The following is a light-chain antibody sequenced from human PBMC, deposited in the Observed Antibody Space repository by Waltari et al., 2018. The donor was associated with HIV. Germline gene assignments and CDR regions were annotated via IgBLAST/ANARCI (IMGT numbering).Light chain of an antibody. J-gene: IGLJ3*02. CDR1: SGHSSYI. CDR2: LEGNGDS. Sequence: QPVLTQSSSASASLGSSVKLTCTLSSGHSSYIIAWHQQQPGKAPRYLMKLEGNGDSKKGSGVPDRFSGSSSGADRYLTMSNVQSEDEADYYCETWDHNIRVFGGGTKLTVL. CDR3: ETWDHNIRV. V-gene: IGLV4-60*03.